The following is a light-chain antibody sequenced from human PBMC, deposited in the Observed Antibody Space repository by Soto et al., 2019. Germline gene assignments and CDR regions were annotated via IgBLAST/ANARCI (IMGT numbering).Light chain of an antibody. Sequence: HTVVTQEPSFSVSPGGTGTLTFGLNSGSVSTTYYPSWYQQTPGQAPRTLIYSTNIRSSGVPDRFSGSILGNKAALTITGAQADDESDYHCMLYMGGGLVVFGGGTKLTVL. J-gene: IGLJ2*01. CDR3: MLYMGGGLVV. CDR2: STN. CDR1: SGSVSTTYY. V-gene: IGLV8-61*01.